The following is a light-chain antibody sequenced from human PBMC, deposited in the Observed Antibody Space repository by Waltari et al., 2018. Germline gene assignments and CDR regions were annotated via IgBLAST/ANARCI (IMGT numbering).Light chain of an antibody. J-gene: IGKJ1*01. CDR2: WAS. CDR1: QSVLYSSNNKNY. Sequence: DIVMTQSPDSLAVPLGVRATINCKSSQSVLYSSNNKNYVAWYPQNPGQPPKLLIYWASTREYGVPDRFSGSGSGTDFTLTISSLQAEDVAVYYCQQYYSTPSFGQGTKVEIK. V-gene: IGKV4-1*01. CDR3: QQYYSTPS.